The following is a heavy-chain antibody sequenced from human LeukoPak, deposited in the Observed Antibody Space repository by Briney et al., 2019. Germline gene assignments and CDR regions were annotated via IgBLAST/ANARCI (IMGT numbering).Heavy chain of an antibody. CDR3: ARDDFWHSFDY. CDR1: GGSISSYY. Sequence: SETLSLTCTVSGGSISSYYWSWIRQPPGKGLEWIGRMYPGGSTNYNPALKSRITMSVDTSKNQFSLRLTSVTAADTAVYYCARDDFWHSFDYWGQGILVTVSS. V-gene: IGHV4-4*07. CDR2: MYPGGST. D-gene: IGHD3-3*01. J-gene: IGHJ4*02.